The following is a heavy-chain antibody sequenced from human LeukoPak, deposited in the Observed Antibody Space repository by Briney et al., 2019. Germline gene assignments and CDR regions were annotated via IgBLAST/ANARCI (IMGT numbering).Heavy chain of an antibody. J-gene: IGHJ4*02. D-gene: IGHD7-27*01. V-gene: IGHV1-69*05. CDR2: IIPIFGTA. Sequence: SVKVSCKASGGTFSSYAISWVRQAPGQGLEWMGRIIPIFGTANYAQKFQGRVTITTDESTSTAYMELSSLRSEDTAVYYCARDRISPRTGDNPYYFDYWGQGTLVTASS. CDR1: GGTFSSYA. CDR3: ARDRISPRTGDNPYYFDY.